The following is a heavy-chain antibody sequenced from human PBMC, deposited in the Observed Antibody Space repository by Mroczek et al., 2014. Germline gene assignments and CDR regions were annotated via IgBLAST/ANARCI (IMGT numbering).Heavy chain of an antibody. V-gene: IGHV4-59*01. Sequence: QVQLQQSGPGLVKPSETLSLTCTVSGGSISSYYWSWIRQPPGKGLEWIGYIYYSGSTNYNPSLKSRVTISVDTSKNQFSLKLSSVTAADTAVYYCARTGTTVTTLIFDYVGPGNPGHRLL. J-gene: IGHJ4*02. CDR2: IYYSGST. CDR1: GGSISSYY. CDR3: ARTGTTVTTLIFDY. D-gene: IGHD4-11*01.